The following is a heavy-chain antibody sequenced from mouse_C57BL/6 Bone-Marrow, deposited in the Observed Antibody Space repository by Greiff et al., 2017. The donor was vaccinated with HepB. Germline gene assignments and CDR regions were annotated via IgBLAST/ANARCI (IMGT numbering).Heavy chain of an antibody. CDR2: IRSKSNNYAT. D-gene: IGHD2-4*01. J-gene: IGHJ4*01. Sequence: EVHLVESGGGLVQPKGSLKLSCAASGFSFNTYAMNWVRQAPGKGLEWVARIRSKSNNYATYYADSVKDRFTISRDDSESMLYLQMNNLKTEDTAMYSCVRNKSSYDYNDYYAIDYWGQGTSVTVSS. CDR1: GFSFNTYA. CDR3: VRNKSSYDYNDYYAIDY. V-gene: IGHV10-1*01.